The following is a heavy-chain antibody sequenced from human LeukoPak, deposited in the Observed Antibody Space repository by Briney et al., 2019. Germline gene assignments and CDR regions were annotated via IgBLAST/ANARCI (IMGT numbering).Heavy chain of an antibody. CDR1: GFTFSSYG. Sequence: PGGSLRLSCAASGFTFSSYGMHWVRRAPGKGLEWVAVISYDGSNKYYADSVKGRFTISRDNSKNTLYLQMNSLRAEDTAVYYCAKNGDYDSSGYYYEKYYFDYWGQGTLVTVSS. V-gene: IGHV3-30*18. J-gene: IGHJ4*02. D-gene: IGHD3-22*01. CDR3: AKNGDYDSSGYYYEKYYFDY. CDR2: ISYDGSNK.